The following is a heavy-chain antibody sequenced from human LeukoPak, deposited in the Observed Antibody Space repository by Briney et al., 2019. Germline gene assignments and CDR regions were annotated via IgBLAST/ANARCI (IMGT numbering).Heavy chain of an antibody. J-gene: IGHJ5*02. CDR3: ARDDYYGSGKNWFDP. CDR2: IYYSGST. D-gene: IGHD3-10*01. Sequence: SETLSLTCTVSGGSISSSSYYWGWIRQPPGKGLEWIGSIYYSGSTYYNPSLKSRVTISVDTSKNQFSLKLSSVTAADTAVYYCARDDYYGSGKNWFDPWGQGTLVTVSS. V-gene: IGHV4-39*07. CDR1: GGSISSSSYY.